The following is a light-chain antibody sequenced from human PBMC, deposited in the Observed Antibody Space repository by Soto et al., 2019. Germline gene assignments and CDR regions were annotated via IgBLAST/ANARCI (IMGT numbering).Light chain of an antibody. CDR1: QSVRSW. CDR2: KAS. Sequence: DIQMTQSPSTLSASVGDRVTITCRASQSVRSWLAWYQQKPGKAPKLLIYKASTLESGVPSRFSGSGSETEFTLTISSLLPDDFATYYCQQYNGYLLTFGGGTRVETK. J-gene: IGKJ4*01. V-gene: IGKV1-5*03. CDR3: QQYNGYLLT.